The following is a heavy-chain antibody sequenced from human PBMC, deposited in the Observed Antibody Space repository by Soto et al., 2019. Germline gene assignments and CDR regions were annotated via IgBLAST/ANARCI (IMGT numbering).Heavy chain of an antibody. CDR2: IIPIFGTA. Sequence: QVQLVQSGAEVKKPGSSVKVSCKASGGTFSCYAISWVRQAPGQGLEWMGGIIPIFGTANYAQKFQGRVTITADESTSTAYMELSSLRSEDTAVYYCARDRADIVVVVAAKGDAFDIWGQGTMVTVSS. CDR1: GGTFSCYA. D-gene: IGHD2-15*01. CDR3: ARDRADIVVVVAAKGDAFDI. J-gene: IGHJ3*02. V-gene: IGHV1-69*01.